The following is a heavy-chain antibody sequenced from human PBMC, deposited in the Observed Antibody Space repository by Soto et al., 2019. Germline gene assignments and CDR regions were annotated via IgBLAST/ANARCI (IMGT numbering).Heavy chain of an antibody. J-gene: IGHJ4*02. CDR2: IYYSGST. CDR3: ASTYYNASSGPFDY. CDR1: GDSISSRSYS. V-gene: IGHV4-39*07. Sequence: PSETLSLTCSVSGDSISSRSYSWGWIRQHPGKGLEWIVTIYYSGSTYYDPSLKSRVTISVDTSKNQFSLKLSSVTAADTAVYYCASTYYNASSGPFDYWGQGALVTVSS. D-gene: IGHD3-22*01.